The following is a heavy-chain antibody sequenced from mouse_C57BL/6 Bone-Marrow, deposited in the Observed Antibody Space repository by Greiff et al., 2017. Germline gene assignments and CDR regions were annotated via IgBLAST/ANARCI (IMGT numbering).Heavy chain of an antibody. CDR1: GFTFSSYT. V-gene: IGHV5-9*01. CDR3: AILYYDYSWFAY. CDR2: ISGGGGNT. J-gene: IGHJ3*01. D-gene: IGHD2-4*01. Sequence: EVMLVESGGGLVKPGGSLKLSCAASGFTFSSYTMSWVRQTPEKRLEWVATISGGGGNTYYPDSVKGRFTISRDNAKNTLYLQMSRLRSEDTALYYCAILYYDYSWFAYWGQGTLVTVSA.